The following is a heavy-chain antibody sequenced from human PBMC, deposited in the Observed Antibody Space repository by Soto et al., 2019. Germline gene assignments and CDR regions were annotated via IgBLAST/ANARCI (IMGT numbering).Heavy chain of an antibody. Sequence: QVQLVRSGAEVTRPGPSGKVSCGAPGYTFTTYDTNWWRQATGQGLEWMGWMSPNSGATGYAQKFQGRVTMTRDTSISTAYMELSNLRSEDTAIYYCARGVDAGVDVWGQGTTVTVSS. V-gene: IGHV1-8*01. CDR3: ARGVDAGVDV. CDR2: MSPNSGAT. J-gene: IGHJ6*02. D-gene: IGHD1-1*01. CDR1: GYTFTTYD.